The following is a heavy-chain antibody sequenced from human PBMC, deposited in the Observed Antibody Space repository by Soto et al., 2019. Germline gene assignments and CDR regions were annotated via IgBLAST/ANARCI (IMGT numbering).Heavy chain of an antibody. Sequence: QVQLEQSGAEVKKPGASVKVSCKTSGYTFTSYTLHWVRQAPGQGLEWMGWINAGNGREKYSQRFQDRGSLSTDKPATTPNMELRSPRSEDTAMYYCARGGGWVGEASFDSWGQGTLVTVSS. J-gene: IGHJ4*02. CDR2: INAGNGRE. D-gene: IGHD3-10*01. V-gene: IGHV1-3*01. CDR3: ARGGGWVGEASFDS. CDR1: GYTFTSYT.